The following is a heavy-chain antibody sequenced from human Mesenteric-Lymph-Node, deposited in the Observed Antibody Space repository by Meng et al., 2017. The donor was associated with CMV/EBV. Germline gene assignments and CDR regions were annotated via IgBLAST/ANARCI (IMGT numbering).Heavy chain of an antibody. CDR3: ARPFPSWQSPRLDPFGA. CDR1: GDSISSFYY. V-gene: IGHV4-39*01. D-gene: IGHD6-19*01. Sequence: LRGSGPVQVKPSETLSLTCTVSGDSISSFYYWGWIRQPPGRGLEWIGSVHYTGSTYYSPSLKSRVTVSVDTSKNQFSLRLTSVTAADTAVYYCARPFPSWQSPRLDPFGAWGQGTLVTVSS. CDR2: VHYTGST. J-gene: IGHJ5*02.